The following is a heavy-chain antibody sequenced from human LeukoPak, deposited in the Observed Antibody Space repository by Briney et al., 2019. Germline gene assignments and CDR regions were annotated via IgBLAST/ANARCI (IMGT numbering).Heavy chain of an antibody. CDR2: IYTSRST. CDR3: ARDGWPTFDY. V-gene: IGHV4-4*07. J-gene: IGHJ4*02. D-gene: IGHD2-15*01. Sequence: SETLSLNCSVSGVSSCGFYWGWIRQPAGQGLEWIGRIYTSRSTNYNPSLKSRVTMSADTSKNQFSLKLSPVTAADTAVYYCARDGWPTFDYWGQGTLVTVSS. CDR1: GVSSCGFY.